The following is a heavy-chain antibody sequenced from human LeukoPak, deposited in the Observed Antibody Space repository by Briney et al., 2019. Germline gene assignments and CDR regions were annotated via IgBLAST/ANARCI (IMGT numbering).Heavy chain of an antibody. Sequence: TSGGSLRLSCAASGFTFSDYTMNWVRQAPGKGLEWVACITTRSSYMYYADSVKGRFTISRDNAKNSLYLQMNSLRAEDTAVYYCAEDRLTYYYYGMDVWGQGTTVTVSS. D-gene: IGHD2-15*01. J-gene: IGHJ6*02. CDR1: GFTFSDYT. CDR2: ITTRSSYM. V-gene: IGHV3-21*01. CDR3: AEDRLTYYYYGMDV.